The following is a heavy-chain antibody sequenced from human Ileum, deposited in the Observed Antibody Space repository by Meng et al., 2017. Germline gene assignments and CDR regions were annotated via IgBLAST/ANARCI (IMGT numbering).Heavy chain of an antibody. CDR1: GGSFSGYY. J-gene: IGHJ2*01. CDR3: ARYGGSGSYWHFDP. D-gene: IGHD3-10*01. CDR2: INHSGST. V-gene: IGHV4-34*01. Sequence: QVQLQQWGAGLLKPSETVSLHCAVYGGSFSGYYWTWIRQPPGKGLEWIGEINHSGSTNYNPSLKSRVTMSIDTSKIQFSLKLSSVTAADAAVYYCARYGGSGSYWHFDPWGRGTLVTVSS.